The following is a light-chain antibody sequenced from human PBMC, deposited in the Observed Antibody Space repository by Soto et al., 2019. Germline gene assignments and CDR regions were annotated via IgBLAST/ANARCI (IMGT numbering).Light chain of an antibody. J-gene: IGKJ5*01. CDR3: QQRSNWPPIT. Sequence: EIVLTQSPATLSLSPGERATLSCRTSQSVSSYLAWYQQKPGQAPRLLIYDASNRATGIPARFSGSGSGTDLTLTISSLGPEDFAVYYCQQRSNWPPITFGQGTRLEIK. CDR1: QSVSSY. CDR2: DAS. V-gene: IGKV3-11*01.